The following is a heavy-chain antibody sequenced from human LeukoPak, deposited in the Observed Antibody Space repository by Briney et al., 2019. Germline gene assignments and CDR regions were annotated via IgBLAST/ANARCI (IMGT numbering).Heavy chain of an antibody. CDR3: ARWVPAALNYYYGMDV. CDR2: IYYSGST. Sequence: SETLSLTCTVSGGSISSGDYYWSWIRQPPGKGLEWIGYIYYSGSTYYNPSLKSRVTISVDTSKNQFSLRLSSVTAADRAVYYCARWVPAALNYYYGMDVWARGTTVTVSS. CDR1: GGSISSGDYY. D-gene: IGHD2-2*01. J-gene: IGHJ6*02. V-gene: IGHV4-30-4*01.